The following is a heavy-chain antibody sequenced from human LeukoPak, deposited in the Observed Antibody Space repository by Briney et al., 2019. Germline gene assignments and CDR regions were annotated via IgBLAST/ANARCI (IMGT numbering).Heavy chain of an antibody. V-gene: IGHV3-21*01. D-gene: IGHD5-18*01. CDR2: ISSSSSYI. Sequence: GGSLRLSCAASGFTFSSYSMNWVRQAPGKGLEWVSSISSSSSYIYYADSVKGRFTISRDNAKNSLYLQMNSLRAEDTAVYYCARAPYSYDTVDYWGQGTLVTVSS. J-gene: IGHJ4*02. CDR1: GFTFSSYS. CDR3: ARAPYSYDTVDY.